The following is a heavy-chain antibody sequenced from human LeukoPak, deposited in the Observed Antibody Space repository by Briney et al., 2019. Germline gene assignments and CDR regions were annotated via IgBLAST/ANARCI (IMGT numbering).Heavy chain of an antibody. D-gene: IGHD6-19*01. CDR1: GYSFTTYW. CDR2: IYPGDSDT. J-gene: IGHJ4*02. V-gene: IGHV5-51*01. CDR3: ARHQPVAGMPIPDY. Sequence: GESLKISCKGSGYSFTTYWIAWVRQVPGKGLEWMGIIYPGDSDTRYSPSFQGQVTISADKSISTAYLQWSSLKASDTAMYYCARHQPVAGMPIPDYWGQGTLVTVSS.